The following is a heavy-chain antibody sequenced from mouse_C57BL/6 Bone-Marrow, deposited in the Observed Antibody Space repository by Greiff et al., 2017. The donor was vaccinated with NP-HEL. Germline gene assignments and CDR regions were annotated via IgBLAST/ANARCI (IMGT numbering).Heavy chain of an antibody. Sequence: VQLQQSGAELVKPGASVKLSCTASGFNIKDYYMHWVKPRTEQGLEWIGRIDPEDGETKYAPKFTGKATITPDKSSNTAYLQLSSLTSEEHAVLSGARTPRRGYFDGWGKGTTLTVAS. V-gene: IGHV14-2*01. J-gene: IGHJ2*01. CDR2: IDPEDGET. CDR3: ARTPRRGYFDG. CDR1: GFNIKDYY.